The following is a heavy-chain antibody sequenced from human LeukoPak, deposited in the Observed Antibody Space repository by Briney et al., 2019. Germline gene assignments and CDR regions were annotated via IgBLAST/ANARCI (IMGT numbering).Heavy chain of an antibody. J-gene: IGHJ4*02. CDR1: GYTFTSYG. D-gene: IGHD6-19*01. CDR2: INAGNGNT. Sequence: ASVKVSCKASGYTFTSYGISWVRQAPGQRLEWMGWINAGNGNTKYSQKFQGRVTITRDTSASTAYMELSSLRSEDTAVYYCAIGSGWYLGIDYWGQGTLVTVSS. CDR3: AIGSGWYLGIDY. V-gene: IGHV1-3*01.